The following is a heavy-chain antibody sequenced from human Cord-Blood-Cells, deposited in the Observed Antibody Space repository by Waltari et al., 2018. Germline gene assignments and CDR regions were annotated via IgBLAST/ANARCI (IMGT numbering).Heavy chain of an antibody. D-gene: IGHD2-21*01. CDR2: ISSSSSYI. CDR3: PRDLSVDNWFDP. J-gene: IGHJ5*02. Sequence: LGWVSCISSSSSYIYYADSVKGGFTISRDNAKNSLYLQMNSLRAEDTAVYYCPRDLSVDNWFDPWGQGTLVTVSS. V-gene: IGHV3-21*01.